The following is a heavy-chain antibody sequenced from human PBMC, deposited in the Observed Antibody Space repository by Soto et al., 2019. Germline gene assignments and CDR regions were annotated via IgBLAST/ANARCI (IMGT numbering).Heavy chain of an antibody. J-gene: IGHJ6*01. CDR2: ISSSGSTI. CDR3: ARATIFGGADPQGLYYYGMDV. D-gene: IGHD3-3*01. CDR1: GFTCSGYE. Sequence: GSLRLPCAPAGFTCSGYEMNWVRHAPAKGLDWVSYISSSGSTIYYAGSVKGRFTISRDNAKNSLYLQMNSLRAEDTAVYYCARATIFGGADPQGLYYYGMDVWGQGTTVAVSS. V-gene: IGHV3-48*03.